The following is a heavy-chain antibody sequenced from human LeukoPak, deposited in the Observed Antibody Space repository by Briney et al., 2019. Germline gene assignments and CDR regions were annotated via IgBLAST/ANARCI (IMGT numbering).Heavy chain of an antibody. CDR3: ARDLHSGYYSIFDY. CDR2: IYYSGST. D-gene: IGHD3-22*01. J-gene: IGHJ4*02. CDR1: GGSISSHY. V-gene: IGHV4-59*11. Sequence: SETLSLTCTVSGGSISSHYWSWIRQPPGEGLKWIGYIYYSGSTNYNPSLKSRVTISVDTSKNQFSLKLSSVTAADTAVYYCARDLHSGYYSIFDYWGQGTLVTVSS.